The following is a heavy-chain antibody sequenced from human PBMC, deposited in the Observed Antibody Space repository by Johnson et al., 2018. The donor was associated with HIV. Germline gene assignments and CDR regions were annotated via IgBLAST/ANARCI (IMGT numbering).Heavy chain of an antibody. CDR3: ARGGLGYQNFHDPFDV. Sequence: QVQLVESGGGVVQPGRSLRLSCAASGFTFSSYGMHWVRQAPGKGLEWVAVISYDGSNKYYADSVKGRFTISRDNSKNTLYLQMNSLRAEDTALYYCARGGLGYQNFHDPFDVWGQGTMVTVSS. D-gene: IGHD3-16*02. CDR1: GFTFSSYG. CDR2: ISYDGSNK. J-gene: IGHJ3*01. V-gene: IGHV3-30*03.